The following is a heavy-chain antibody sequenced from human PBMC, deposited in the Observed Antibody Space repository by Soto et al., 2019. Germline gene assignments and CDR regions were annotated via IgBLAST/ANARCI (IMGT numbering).Heavy chain of an antibody. CDR2: IKEDGSAK. CDR3: AREDFYRFDY. V-gene: IGHV3-7*01. Sequence: EVQLVESGGGLVQQGGSLRVSCTASGFTFTSYWMSWVRQAPGKGLEWVANIKEDGSAKYYLDSVKGRFTISRDNAKNSLYLQMNSLRADDTAVYYCAREDFYRFDYWGQGNLVTVSS. J-gene: IGHJ4*02. CDR1: GFTFTSYW.